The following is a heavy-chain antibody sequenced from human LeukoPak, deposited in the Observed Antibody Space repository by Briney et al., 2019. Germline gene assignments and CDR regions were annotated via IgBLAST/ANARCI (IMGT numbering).Heavy chain of an antibody. J-gene: IGHJ4*02. CDR1: GFTFSSYA. CDR2: ISGSGGST. D-gene: IGHD6-13*01. V-gene: IGHV3-23*01. Sequence: GGSLRLSCAASGFTFSSYAMSWVRPAPGKGLEWVSAISGSGGSTYYADSVKGRFTISRDNSKNTLYLQMNSLRAEDTAVYYCANGKYSSSWIYWGQGTLVTVSS. CDR3: ANGKYSSSWIY.